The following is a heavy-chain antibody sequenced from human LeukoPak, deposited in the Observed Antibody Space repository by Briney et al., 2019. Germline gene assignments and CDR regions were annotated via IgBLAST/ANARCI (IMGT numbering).Heavy chain of an antibody. CDR3: ARDWNGSYFKVYYGMDV. D-gene: IGHD1-26*01. J-gene: IGHJ6*02. Sequence: GASVKVSCKASGYTFTGYYMHWVRQAPGQGLEWMGWINPNSGGTNYAQKFQGRVTMTRDTSISTAYMELSRLRSGDTAVYYCARDWNGSYFKVYYGMDVWGQGTTVTVSS. CDR1: GYTFTGYY. V-gene: IGHV1-2*02. CDR2: INPNSGGT.